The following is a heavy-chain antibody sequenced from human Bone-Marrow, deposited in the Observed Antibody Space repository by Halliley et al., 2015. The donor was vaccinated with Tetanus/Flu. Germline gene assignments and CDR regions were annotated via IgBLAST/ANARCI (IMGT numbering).Heavy chain of an antibody. CDR1: GNSFTNSW. Sequence: EVQLVQSGADVKKPGESLRISCKGSGNSFTNSWVTWVRQMPGKGLEWMGKIDPSDSYTIYSPSFQGHVTISADKSITTAYLQWSSLRASDTAMYYCARDRPGYGQFYFEYWGQGTLVTVSS. V-gene: IGHV5-10-1*01. D-gene: IGHD5-18*01. J-gene: IGHJ4*02. CDR3: ARDRPGYGQFYFEY. CDR2: IDPSDSYT.